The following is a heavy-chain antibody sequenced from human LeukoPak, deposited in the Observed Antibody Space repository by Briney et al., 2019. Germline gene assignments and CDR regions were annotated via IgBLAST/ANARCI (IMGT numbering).Heavy chain of an antibody. CDR1: GFTFSSYG. J-gene: IGHJ3*02. V-gene: IGHV3-33*06. Sequence: GSLRLSCAASGFTFSSYGMHWVRQAPGKGLEWVAVVWYDGSNKYYADSVKGRFTISRDNSKNTLYLQMNSLRAEDTAVYYCAKDITMIVVVNAFDIWGQGTMVTVSS. CDR2: VWYDGSNK. D-gene: IGHD3-22*01. CDR3: AKDITMIVVVNAFDI.